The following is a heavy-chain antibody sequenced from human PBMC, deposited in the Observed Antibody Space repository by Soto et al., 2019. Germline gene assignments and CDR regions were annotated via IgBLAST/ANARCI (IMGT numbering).Heavy chain of an antibody. CDR1: GGSLSGYY. CDR2: IKDGGYT. CDR3: ARGQEGVVATH. J-gene: IGHJ4*02. V-gene: IGHV4-34*01. D-gene: IGHD5-12*01. Sequence: QVQLQQWGAGLLKPSETLSLNCAVNGGSLSGYYWSWIRQPPGKGAEWIGEIKDGGYTNYSPSLKSRATISSDTSNNQFSLRLISVTAADTGVYYCARGQEGVVATHWDQGTLVTVSS.